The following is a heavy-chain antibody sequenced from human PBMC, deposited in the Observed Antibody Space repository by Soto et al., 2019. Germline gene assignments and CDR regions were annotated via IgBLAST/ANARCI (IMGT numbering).Heavy chain of an antibody. D-gene: IGHD1-26*01. CDR3: ASTVGAAYYFDF. V-gene: IGHV4-4*07. Sequence: QVQLQESGPGLVKPSETLSLTCTVSGDSMTKYYWSWIRQPAGKGLEWIGRIYTSGSTNYNPSLTSRVTTSIDTSNSLFSLKLKSVTAADRAVYYCASTVGAAYYFDFWGQGALVTVSS. CDR1: GDSMTKYY. J-gene: IGHJ4*02. CDR2: IYTSGST.